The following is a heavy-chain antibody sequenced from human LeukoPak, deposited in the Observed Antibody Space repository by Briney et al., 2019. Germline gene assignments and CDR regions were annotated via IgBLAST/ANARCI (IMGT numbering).Heavy chain of an antibody. CDR1: GGSISSSIYY. V-gene: IGHV4-39*07. Sequence: KPSETLSLTCIVSGGSISSSIYYWAWVRQPPGKGLEWIGTVFYNGATQYSPSLRSRVTISIDTSTNQFSLKLTSVTAADTALYYCASDYDNSSSSWYFWGQGTLVTVSS. D-gene: IGHD6-13*01. CDR2: VFYNGAT. CDR3: ASDYDNSSSSWYF. J-gene: IGHJ4*02.